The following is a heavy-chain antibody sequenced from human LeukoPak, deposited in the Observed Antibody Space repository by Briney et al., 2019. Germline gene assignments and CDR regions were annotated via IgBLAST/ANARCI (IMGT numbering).Heavy chain of an antibody. CDR2: IYSGGST. Sequence: GGSLRLSCAASGFTVSSNYMSWVRQAPGKGLEWVSVIYSGGSTYYADSVKGRFIISRDNSKNTLYLQMNSLRAEDTAVYYCARDPYSSGWSLFDYWGQGTLVTVSS. J-gene: IGHJ4*02. CDR1: GFTVSSNY. V-gene: IGHV3-66*01. D-gene: IGHD6-19*01. CDR3: ARDPYSSGWSLFDY.